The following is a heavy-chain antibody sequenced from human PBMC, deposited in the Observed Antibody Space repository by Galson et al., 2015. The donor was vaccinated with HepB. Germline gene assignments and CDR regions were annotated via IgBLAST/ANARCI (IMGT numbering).Heavy chain of an antibody. J-gene: IGHJ4*02. CDR1: GFTFNNYW. CDR3: ARGGYCSGGDCYSTGGHY. Sequence: SLRLSCAASGFTFNNYWMHWIRQAPGKGLVWVSCIKSDGSSTTYADSVKGRFTISRDNAMNTLYLQMNSLRAEDTAMYFCARGGYCSGGDCYSTGGHYWGQGALVTVSS. CDR2: IKSDGSST. D-gene: IGHD2-15*01. V-gene: IGHV3-74*01.